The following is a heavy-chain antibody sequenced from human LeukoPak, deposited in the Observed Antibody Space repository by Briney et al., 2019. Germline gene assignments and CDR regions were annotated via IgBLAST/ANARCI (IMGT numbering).Heavy chain of an antibody. CDR2: INPSGCST. J-gene: IGHJ6*03. CDR1: GYTFTSYY. Sequence: ASVKVSCKASGYTFTSYYMHWVRQAPGQGLEWMGIINPSGCSTSYAQKFQGRCTMTRDVSTSTVYMELSSLRSEATAVYYCATVAVVPAANYYYYYYMDVWGKGTTVTVSS. V-gene: IGHV1-46*01. CDR3: ATVAVVPAANYYYYYYMDV. D-gene: IGHD2-2*01.